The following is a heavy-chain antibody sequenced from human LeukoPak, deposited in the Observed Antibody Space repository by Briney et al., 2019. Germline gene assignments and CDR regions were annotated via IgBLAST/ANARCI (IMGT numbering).Heavy chain of an antibody. V-gene: IGHV3-23*01. CDR2: ISDSGGRT. CDR1: GITLSNYG. D-gene: IGHD3-22*01. CDR3: AKRGVVIRVILVGFHKEAYYFDS. Sequence: GRSLRPSCAVSGITLSNYGMSWVRQAPGKGLEWDAGISDSGGRTNYADSVKGRFTISRDNPKNTLYLQMNSLRAEDTAVYFCAKRGVVIRVILVGFHKEAYYFDSWGQGALVTVSS. J-gene: IGHJ4*02.